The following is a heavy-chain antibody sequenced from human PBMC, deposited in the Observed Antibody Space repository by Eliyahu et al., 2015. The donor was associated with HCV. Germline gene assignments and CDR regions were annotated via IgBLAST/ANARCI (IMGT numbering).Heavy chain of an antibody. D-gene: IGHD4-17*01. CDR3: AKAPTVTSFWYFDL. V-gene: IGHV3-23*01. Sequence: EVQLLESGGGLVXPGGSLXLSCAASGFXFGSXAXXWVRQAPGKGLEWVSAISGSGGSTYYADSVKGRFTISRDNSKNTLYLQMNSLRAEDTAVYYCAKAPTVTSFWYFDLWGRGTLVTVSS. J-gene: IGHJ2*01. CDR2: ISGSGGST. CDR1: GFXFGSXA.